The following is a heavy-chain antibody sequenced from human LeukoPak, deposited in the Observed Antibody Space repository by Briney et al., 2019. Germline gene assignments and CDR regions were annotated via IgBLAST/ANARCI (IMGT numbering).Heavy chain of an antibody. CDR2: ISGSGGST. CDR3: AKERSRGGDCLDY. D-gene: IGHD2-21*02. V-gene: IGHV3-23*01. CDR1: GFTFSTYG. Sequence: GGSLRLSCAASGFTFSTYGMSWVRQAPGKGLEWVSAISGSGGSTYYADSVKGRFTISRDNSKNTLYLQMNSLRAEETAVYYCAKERSRGGDCLDYWGQGTLVTVSS. J-gene: IGHJ4*02.